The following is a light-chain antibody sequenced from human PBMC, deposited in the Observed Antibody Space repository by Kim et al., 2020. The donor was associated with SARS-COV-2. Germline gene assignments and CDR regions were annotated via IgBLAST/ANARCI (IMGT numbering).Light chain of an antibody. CDR1: QTVNRNQ. CDR3: QQYGNSRT. J-gene: IGKJ1*01. Sequence: LSPGERATLACRASQTVNRNQLAWYQQKPGQAPRLLIYGASSRATGIPDRFSGRGSGTDFSLTISRLEPEDCAVYYCQQYGNSRTFGQGTKVDIK. CDR2: GAS. V-gene: IGKV3-20*01.